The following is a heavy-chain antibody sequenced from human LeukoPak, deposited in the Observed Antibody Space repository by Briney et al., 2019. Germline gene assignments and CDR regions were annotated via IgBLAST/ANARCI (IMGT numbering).Heavy chain of an antibody. CDR3: AKRGADDFWSGYYQRAHFQH. Sequence: AGGSLRLSCAASGFTFSSYAMSWVRQAPGKGLEWVSAISGSGGSTYYADSVKGRFTISRDNSKITLYLQMNSLRAEDTAVYYCAKRGADDFWSGYYQRAHFQHWGQGTLVTVSS. CDR1: GFTFSSYA. D-gene: IGHD3-3*01. J-gene: IGHJ1*01. V-gene: IGHV3-23*01. CDR2: ISGSGGST.